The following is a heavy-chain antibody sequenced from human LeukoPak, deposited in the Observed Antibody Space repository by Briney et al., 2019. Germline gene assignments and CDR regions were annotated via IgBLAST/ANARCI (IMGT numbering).Heavy chain of an antibody. J-gene: IGHJ3*02. CDR2: ISGSTTDI. V-gene: IGHV3-21*01. Sequence: PGGSLRLSCAASGFTLSSYAMSWVRQAPGKGLEWVSYISGSTTDIYYADSVKGRFTISRDNAKRSVYLQMNSLGVEDTAVYYCARDIHSVAFDIWGQGTMVTVSS. CDR3: ARDIHSVAFDI. CDR1: GFTLSSYA.